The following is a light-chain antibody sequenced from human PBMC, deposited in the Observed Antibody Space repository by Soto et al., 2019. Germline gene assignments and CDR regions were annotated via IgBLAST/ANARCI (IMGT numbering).Light chain of an antibody. J-gene: IGKJ1*01. CDR3: QQSYSTPRT. CDR1: QSISSY. V-gene: IGKV1-39*01. Sequence: DIQMTQSPSSLSASVGDRVTITCRASQSISSYLNWYQQKPGKAPNLLIYAASRLQSGVPSRFSGSGSGTDFTLTISSLQPEDFATYYCQQSYSTPRTFGQGTKVDIK. CDR2: AAS.